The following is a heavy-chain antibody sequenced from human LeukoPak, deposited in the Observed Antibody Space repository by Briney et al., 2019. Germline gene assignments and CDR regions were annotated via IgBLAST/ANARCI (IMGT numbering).Heavy chain of an antibody. CDR1: GGTFSSYA. D-gene: IGHD4-17*01. Sequence: GASVKVSCKASGGTFSSYAISWVRQAPGQGLEWMGRIIPILGIANYAQKFQGRVTITADKSTSTAYMELSSLRSEDTAVYYCAREDYGDYGNGVDYWGQGTLVTVSS. V-gene: IGHV1-69*04. J-gene: IGHJ4*02. CDR2: IIPILGIA. CDR3: AREDYGDYGNGVDY.